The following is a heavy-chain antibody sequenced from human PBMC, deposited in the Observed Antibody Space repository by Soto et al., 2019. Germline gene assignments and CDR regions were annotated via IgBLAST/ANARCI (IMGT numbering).Heavy chain of an antibody. CDR3: ARATANYYYYYYGMDV. Sequence: ASVKVSCKASGYTFTSYYMHWVRQAPGQGLEWMGIINPSGGSTSYAQKFQGRVTMTRDTSTSTVYMELSSLRSEDTAVYYCARATANYYYYYYGMDVWGQGTTVTVSS. D-gene: IGHD3-10*01. J-gene: IGHJ6*02. V-gene: IGHV1-46*01. CDR1: GYTFTSYY. CDR2: INPSGGST.